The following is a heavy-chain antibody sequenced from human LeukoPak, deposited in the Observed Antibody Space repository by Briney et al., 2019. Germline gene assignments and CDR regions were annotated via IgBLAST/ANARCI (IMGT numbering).Heavy chain of an antibody. D-gene: IGHD4-17*01. V-gene: IGHV3-21*01. CDR2: ISSSSSYI. CDR3: AREGRGYGDPIDY. J-gene: IGHJ4*02. CDR1: GFTFSNYA. Sequence: PGGSLRLSCAGSGFTFSNYAMSWVRQAPGKGLEWVSSISSSSSYIYYADSVKGRFTISRDNAKNSLYLQMNSLRAEDTAMYYCAREGRGYGDPIDYWGQGTLVTASS.